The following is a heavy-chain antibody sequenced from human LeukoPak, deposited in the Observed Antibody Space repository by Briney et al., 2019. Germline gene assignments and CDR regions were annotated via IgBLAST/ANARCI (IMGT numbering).Heavy chain of an antibody. J-gene: IGHJ5*02. CDR3: ANWGRFDP. D-gene: IGHD3-16*01. Sequence: GGSLRLSCAASGFTFSSYGMHWVRQATGKGLEWVAVISNDGSKKYYADSVRGRFTISRDNSKNTLYLQMNSLRADDTAVYYCANWGRFDPWGQGTLVTVSS. CDR2: ISNDGSKK. CDR1: GFTFSSYG. V-gene: IGHV3-30*18.